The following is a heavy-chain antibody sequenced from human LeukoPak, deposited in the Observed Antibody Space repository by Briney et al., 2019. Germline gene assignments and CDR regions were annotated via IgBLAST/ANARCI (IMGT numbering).Heavy chain of an antibody. Sequence: SETLSLTCTVSGGSISSYYWSWIRQPPGKGLEWIGYIYYSGSTNYNPSLKSRVTIPVDTSKNQFSLKLSSVTAADTAVYYCARASWSSGWYMGRGQNAFDIWGQGTMVTVSS. D-gene: IGHD6-19*01. CDR3: ARASWSSGWYMGRGQNAFDI. V-gene: IGHV4-59*01. J-gene: IGHJ3*02. CDR1: GGSISSYY. CDR2: IYYSGST.